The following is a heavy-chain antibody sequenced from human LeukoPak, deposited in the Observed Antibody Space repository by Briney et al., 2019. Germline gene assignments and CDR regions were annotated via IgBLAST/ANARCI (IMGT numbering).Heavy chain of an antibody. CDR1: GFTFSNYA. D-gene: IGHD3-3*01. CDR2: ISSNGGST. V-gene: IGHV3-64*02. J-gene: IGHJ6*02. Sequence: GGSLRLSCAAPGFTFSNYAMHWVRQAPGEGLEYVSAISSNGGSTYYADSVKGRFTISRDNSKNTLFLQMGSLRVEDMAVYYCARGLRAYYYYGMDVWGQGTTVTVSS. CDR3: ARGLRAYYYYGMDV.